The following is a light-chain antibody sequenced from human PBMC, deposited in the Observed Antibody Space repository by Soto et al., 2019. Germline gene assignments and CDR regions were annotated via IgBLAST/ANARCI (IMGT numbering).Light chain of an antibody. Sequence: EIVVTQSPATLSVSPGERATLACRASQSVSSYLAWYQQKPGQAPRLLIYDASNRATGIPARFSGSGSGTDFTLTISSLEPEDFAVYYCQQRSNWSWTFGQGTKVDIK. CDR3: QQRSNWSWT. J-gene: IGKJ1*01. V-gene: IGKV3-11*01. CDR1: QSVSSY. CDR2: DAS.